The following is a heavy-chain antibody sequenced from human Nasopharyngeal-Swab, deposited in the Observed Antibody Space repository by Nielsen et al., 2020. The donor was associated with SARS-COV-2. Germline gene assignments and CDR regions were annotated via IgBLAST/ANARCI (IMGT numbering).Heavy chain of an antibody. CDR1: GFTFSSNA. Sequence: GESLKISCAASGFTFSSNALSWVRQAPGKGLEWVSVISESGRTYYADSVKGRFTISRDNSKNTLYLQMNSLRAEDTAVYYCATTVTTTGFDYWGQGTLITVSS. V-gene: IGHV3-23*01. J-gene: IGHJ4*02. CDR3: ATTVTTTGFDY. D-gene: IGHD4-17*01. CDR2: ISESGRT.